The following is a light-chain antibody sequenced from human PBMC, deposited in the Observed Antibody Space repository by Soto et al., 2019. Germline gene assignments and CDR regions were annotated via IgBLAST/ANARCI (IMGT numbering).Light chain of an antibody. CDR3: QQYGSSQMYT. CDR2: GAS. Sequence: EIVLTQSPCTLSLSPGDRATLSCRASQSISNTYLAWYQQKPGQALKLLIYGASSSATGVPERFSGSGSGTHLILPIIRLEPQDVSVSYCQQYGSSQMYTFGQGTKLEIK. V-gene: IGKV3-20*01. CDR1: QSISNTY. J-gene: IGKJ2*01.